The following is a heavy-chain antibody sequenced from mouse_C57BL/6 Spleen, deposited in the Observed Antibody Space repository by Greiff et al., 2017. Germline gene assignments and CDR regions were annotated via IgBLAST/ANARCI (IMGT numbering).Heavy chain of an antibody. Sequence: EVQGVESGGGLVKPGGSLKLSCAASGFTFSSYAMSWVRQTPEKRLEWVATISDGGSYTYYPDNVKGRFTISRDNAKNNLYLQRSHLKSEDTAMYYCARGTGSSYDWYFDVWGTGTTVTVSS. J-gene: IGHJ1*03. D-gene: IGHD1-1*01. CDR2: ISDGGSYT. CDR1: GFTFSSYA. CDR3: ARGTGSSYDWYFDV. V-gene: IGHV5-4*01.